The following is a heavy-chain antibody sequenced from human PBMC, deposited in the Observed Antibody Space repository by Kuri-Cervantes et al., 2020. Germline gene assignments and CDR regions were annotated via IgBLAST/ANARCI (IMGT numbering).Heavy chain of an antibody. V-gene: IGHV3-11*01. CDR3: ARTSWFHWNFDL. CDR2: NSCGSSI. Sequence: GESLKISCAASGFTFSDYYMSCNSCGSSIYYADSVKGRFTISRDNSKNTLFLQMNSLRVEDTAVYYCARTSWFHWNFDLWGRGTLVTVSS. CDR1: GFTFSDYY. D-gene: IGHD3-10*01. J-gene: IGHJ2*01.